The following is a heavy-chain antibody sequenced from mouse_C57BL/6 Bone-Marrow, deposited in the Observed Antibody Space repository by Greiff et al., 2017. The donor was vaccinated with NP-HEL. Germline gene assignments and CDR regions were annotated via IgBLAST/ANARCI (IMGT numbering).Heavy chain of an antibody. Sequence: QVQLQQSGAELAKPGASVTLSCKASGYTFTSYGMHWVKQTPGQGLEWIGSINPSSGSTNYNQKFKGKATLTADKSSSTAYMQLRSLTSEDSAVYYCASGDVTYFDYWGQGTTLTVSS. J-gene: IGHJ2*01. V-gene: IGHV1-7*01. CDR1: GYTFTSYG. D-gene: IGHD2-12*01. CDR3: ASGDVTYFDY. CDR2: INPSSGST.